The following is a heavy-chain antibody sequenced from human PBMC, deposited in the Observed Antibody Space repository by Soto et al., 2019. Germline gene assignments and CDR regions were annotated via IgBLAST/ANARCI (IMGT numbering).Heavy chain of an antibody. Sequence: PGGSLRLSCGVSGFNVRSYWMSWVRQAPGRGLEWVASIKEDGSEIYYLQSVRGRFAISRDSAGNALQLAMNYLSAEDTATYFCARDIGFDYVNWGQGTLVTVSS. J-gene: IGHJ4*02. CDR3: ARDIGFDYVN. D-gene: IGHD3-16*01. CDR1: GFNVRSYW. CDR2: IKEDGSEI. V-gene: IGHV3-7*01.